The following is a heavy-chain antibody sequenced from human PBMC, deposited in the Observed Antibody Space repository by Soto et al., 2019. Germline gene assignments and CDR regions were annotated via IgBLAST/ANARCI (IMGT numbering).Heavy chain of an antibody. CDR1: GYTFTSYD. V-gene: IGHV1-8*01. CDR2: MNPNSGNT. Sequence: ASVKVSCKASGYTFTSYDINWVRQATGQGLEWMGWMNPNSGNTGYAQKFQGRVTMTRNTSISTAYMELSSLRSEDTAVYYCARVTAYYDILTGYSNYYYYYYMDVWGKGTTVTVSS. CDR3: ARVTAYYDILTGYSNYYYYYYMDV. D-gene: IGHD3-9*01. J-gene: IGHJ6*03.